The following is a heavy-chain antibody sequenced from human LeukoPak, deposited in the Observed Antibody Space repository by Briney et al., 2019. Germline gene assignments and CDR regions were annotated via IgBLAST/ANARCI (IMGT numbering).Heavy chain of an antibody. D-gene: IGHD6-13*01. J-gene: IGHJ6*03. V-gene: IGHV3-23*01. CDR2: ISGSGGST. CDR1: GFTFSSYA. Sequence: GGSLRLSCAASGFTFSSYAMSWVRQAPGKGLEWVSAISGSGGSTYYADSVKGRFTISRDNSKNTLYLQMNSLRAEDTAVYYCAKDPAKYGSSWFNYYYYMDVWGKGTTVTVSS. CDR3: AKDPAKYGSSWFNYYYYMDV.